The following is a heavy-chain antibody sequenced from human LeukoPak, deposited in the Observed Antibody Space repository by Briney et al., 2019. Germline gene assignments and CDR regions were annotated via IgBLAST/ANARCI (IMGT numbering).Heavy chain of an antibody. Sequence: AGGSLRLSCAASGFTFSGSAMHWVGQASGKGLEWVGRIRSKANSYATAYAASVKGRFTISRDDSKNTAYLQMNSLKTEDTAVYYCTRGATMGDYWGQGTLVTVSS. J-gene: IGHJ4*02. CDR2: IRSKANSYAT. CDR1: GFTFSGSA. D-gene: IGHD1-26*01. V-gene: IGHV3-73*01. CDR3: TRGATMGDY.